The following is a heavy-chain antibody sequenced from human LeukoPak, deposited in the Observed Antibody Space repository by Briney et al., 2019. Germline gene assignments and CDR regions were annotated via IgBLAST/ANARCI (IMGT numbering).Heavy chain of an antibody. CDR1: GGSISSSSYY. D-gene: IGHD3-9*01. CDR3: ARGGLLRYFDWLFDY. Sequence: PSETLSLTCTVSGGSISSSSYYWGWIRQPPGKGLEWIGSIYYSGSTYYNPSLKSRVTISVDRSKNQFSLKLSSVTAADTAVYYCARGGLLRYFDWLFDYWGQGTLVTVSS. CDR2: IYYSGST. V-gene: IGHV4-39*07. J-gene: IGHJ4*02.